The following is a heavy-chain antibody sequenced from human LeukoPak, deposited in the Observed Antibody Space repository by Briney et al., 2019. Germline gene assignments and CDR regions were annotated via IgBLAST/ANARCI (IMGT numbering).Heavy chain of an antibody. CDR1: GGSFSGYY. CDR2: VNHSGGT. D-gene: IGHD3-10*01. V-gene: IGHV4-34*01. CDR3: ARGGRAFFDY. J-gene: IGHJ4*02. Sequence: SETLSLTCAVYGGSFSGYYWSWIRQPPGKGLEWIGEVNHSGGTNYNQSLKSRVTISVDTSKNQFSLKLSSVTAADTAVYYCARGGRAFFDYGGQGPRVTVPS.